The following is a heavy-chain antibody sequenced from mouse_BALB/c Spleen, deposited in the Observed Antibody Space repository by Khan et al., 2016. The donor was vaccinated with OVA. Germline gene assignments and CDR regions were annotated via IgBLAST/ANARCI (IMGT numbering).Heavy chain of an antibody. CDR2: INPYNGVT. Sequence: VQLKQSGPELVKPGASMKIACKASGYSFTDYTMNWVKQSHGKNLECIGLINPYNGVTIYNQKFKGKATLTVDKSSSTVYMELLSLTSEDSAVYYCARSGYGNYGYWGQGTALTVSS. J-gene: IGHJ2*01. V-gene: IGHV1-18*01. CDR3: ARSGYGNYGY. CDR1: GYSFTDYT. D-gene: IGHD2-10*02.